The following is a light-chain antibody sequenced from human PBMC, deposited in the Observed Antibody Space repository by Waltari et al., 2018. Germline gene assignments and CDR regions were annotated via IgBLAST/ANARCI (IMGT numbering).Light chain of an antibody. CDR2: EGS. CDR1: SSDVGSYNL. V-gene: IGLV2-23*01. Sequence: QSALTQPASVSGSPGQSITLSRTGTSSDVGSYNLLSWYHQHPGKAPKLMIYEGSKRPSGVSNRFSGSKSGNTASLTISGLQAEDEADYYCCSYAGSSTWVFGGGTKLTVL. CDR3: CSYAGSSTWV. J-gene: IGLJ3*02.